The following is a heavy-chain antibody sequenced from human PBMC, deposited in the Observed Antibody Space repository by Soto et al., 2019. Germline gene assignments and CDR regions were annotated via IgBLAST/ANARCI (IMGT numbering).Heavy chain of an antibody. J-gene: IGHJ4*02. CDR1: GGSISSNIYY. V-gene: IGHV4-39*07. Sequence: SETLSLTCTVSGGSISSNIYYLGWIRPPPGKGLEWIGNIHYSGSTYYDSSLKSRVTISVDTSKNQFSLKLSSVTAADTAVYYCARRYGSAIDYWGQGTLVTVSS. CDR3: ARRYGSAIDY. D-gene: IGHD1-26*01. CDR2: IHYSGST.